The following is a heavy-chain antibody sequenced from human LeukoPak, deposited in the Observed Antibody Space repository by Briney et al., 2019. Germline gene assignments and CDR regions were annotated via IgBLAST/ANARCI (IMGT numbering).Heavy chain of an antibody. CDR3: ARAIETYYDDWIGTYYMDV. V-gene: IGHV4-31*03. J-gene: IGHJ6*03. CDR2: IYYSGTT. D-gene: IGHD3-3*01. CDR1: GGSISTGGYH. Sequence: SETLSLTCTVSGGSISTGGYHWSWIRQHPGKGLEWIGYIYYSGTTYYNPSLKSRLTISVDTSKNQFSLKLSSVTAADTAVYYCARAIETYYDDWIGTYYMDVRGKGTTVTVSS.